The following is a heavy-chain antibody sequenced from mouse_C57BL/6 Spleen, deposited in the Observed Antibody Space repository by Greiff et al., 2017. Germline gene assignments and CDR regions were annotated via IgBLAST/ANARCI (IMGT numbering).Heavy chain of an antibody. CDR3: ARGGGYYLYAMDY. Sequence: VKLQQSGAELVKPGASVKLSCKASGYTFTSYWMQWVKQRPGQGLEWIGEIDPSDSYTNYNQKFKGKATLTVDTSSSTAYMQLSSLTSEDSAVYYCARGGGYYLYAMDYWGQGTSVTVSS. CDR1: GYTFTSYW. V-gene: IGHV1-50*01. J-gene: IGHJ4*01. D-gene: IGHD2-3*01. CDR2: IDPSDSYT.